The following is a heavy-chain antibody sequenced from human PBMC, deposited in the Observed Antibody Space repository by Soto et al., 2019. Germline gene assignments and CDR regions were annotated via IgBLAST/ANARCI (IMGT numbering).Heavy chain of an antibody. V-gene: IGHV1-8*02. D-gene: IGHD6-19*01. Sequence: QVQLVQSGAEVRKPGASVKVSCKTSGYTFTDYDINWVRQAPGQGLEWVGRMNPNSGRTDYGQKLVGRVTMTRDISISTAYMELSSLGYDDTAVYFCSTWGRNGWYTGFFWGQGTLVTVSS. CDR1: GYTFTDYD. CDR2: MNPNSGRT. J-gene: IGHJ4*02. CDR3: STWGRNGWYTGFF.